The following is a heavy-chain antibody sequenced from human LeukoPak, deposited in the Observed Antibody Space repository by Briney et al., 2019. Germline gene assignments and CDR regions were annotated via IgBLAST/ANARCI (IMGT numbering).Heavy chain of an antibody. CDR3: ARGGEYGSGSYYKY. Sequence: SQTLSLTCTVSGGSISSGDYYWSWIRQPPGKGLEWIGYIYYSGSTYYNPSLKSRVTISVDTSKNQFSLKLSSVTAADTAVYYCARGGEYGSGSYYKYWGQGTLVTVSS. CDR1: GGSISSGDYY. D-gene: IGHD3-10*01. CDR2: IYYSGST. V-gene: IGHV4-30-4*01. J-gene: IGHJ4*02.